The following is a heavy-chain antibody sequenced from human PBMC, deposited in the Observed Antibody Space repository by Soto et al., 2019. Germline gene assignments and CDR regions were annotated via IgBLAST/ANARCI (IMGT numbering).Heavy chain of an antibody. D-gene: IGHD3-10*01. J-gene: IGHJ4*02. Sequence: LGESLKISCKGSGYSFTSYWISWVRQMPGKGLEWMWRIDPSDSYTNYSPSFQGHVTISADKPISTAYLQWSSLKASDTAMYYCARHDHVRGVILWDYWGQGTLVTVSS. CDR1: GYSFTSYW. CDR2: IDPSDSYT. CDR3: ARHDHVRGVILWDY. V-gene: IGHV5-10-1*01.